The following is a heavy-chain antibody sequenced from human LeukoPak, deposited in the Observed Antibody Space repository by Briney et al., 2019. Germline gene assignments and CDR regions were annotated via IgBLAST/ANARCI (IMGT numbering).Heavy chain of an antibody. CDR1: GFTFSTYD. D-gene: IGHD2-21*01. J-gene: IGHJ3*02. CDR3: ARGESFSFAN. CDR2: IGRSGST. Sequence: GGSLRLSCAASGFTFSTYDMQWVRQAPGKGLEWVSGIGRSGSTYYTDSVKGRFTISRDNSKDTLYLQMKSLRAEDRAVYYCARGESFSFANWGQGTMVSVSS. V-gene: IGHV3-23*01.